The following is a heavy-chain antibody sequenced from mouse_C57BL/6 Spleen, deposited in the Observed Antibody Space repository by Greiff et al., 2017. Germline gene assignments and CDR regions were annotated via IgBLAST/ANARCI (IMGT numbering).Heavy chain of an antibody. J-gene: IGHJ4*01. V-gene: IGHV10-3*01. CDR2: IRSKSSNYAT. Sequence: EADGGLVQPKGSLKLSCAASGFTFNTYAMHWVRQAPGKGLEWVARIRSKSSNYATYYADSVKDRFTISRDDSQSMLYLQMNNLKTEDTAMYYCVREDYGSSYVDAMDYWGQGTSVTVSS. CDR1: GFTFNTYA. D-gene: IGHD1-1*01. CDR3: VREDYGSSYVDAMDY.